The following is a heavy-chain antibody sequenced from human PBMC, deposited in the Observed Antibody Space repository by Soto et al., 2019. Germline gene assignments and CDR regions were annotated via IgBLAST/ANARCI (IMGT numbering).Heavy chain of an antibody. J-gene: IGHJ6*03. V-gene: IGHV4-59*01. D-gene: IGHD1-7*01. CDR3: ARVDWNYAMSVYYYYCLDD. Sequence: SETLSLTCTVSGGSISSYYWSWIRQPPGKGLEWIGYIYYSGSTNYNPSLKSRVTISVDTSKNQFSLKLSSVTAADTAVYYCARVDWNYAMSVYYYYCLDDWGKGTTVTVSS. CDR1: GGSISSYY. CDR2: IYYSGST.